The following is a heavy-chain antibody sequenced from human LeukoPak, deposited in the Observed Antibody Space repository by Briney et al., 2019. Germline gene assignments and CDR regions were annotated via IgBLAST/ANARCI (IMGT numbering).Heavy chain of an antibody. CDR3: ARLTYYYDSSGYSTGDAFDI. Sequence: PSETLSLTCTVSGGSISSGGYYWSWIRQPPGKGLEWIGYIYHSGSTYYNPSLKSRVTISVDTSKNQFSLKLSSVTAADTAVYYCARLTYYYDSSGYSTGDAFDIWGQGTMVTVSS. CDR1: GGSISSGGYY. J-gene: IGHJ3*02. CDR2: IYHSGST. D-gene: IGHD3-22*01. V-gene: IGHV4-30-2*01.